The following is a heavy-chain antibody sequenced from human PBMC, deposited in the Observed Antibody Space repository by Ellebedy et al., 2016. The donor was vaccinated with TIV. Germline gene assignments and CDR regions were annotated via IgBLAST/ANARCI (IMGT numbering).Heavy chain of an antibody. Sequence: PGGSLRLSCTASGFTFSDYWMHWVRQAPGKGLVWVARVNSDGTTTTYVDAVEGRFTMHRANDKNPLYLQLNSLRAEDTAVYYCARDPYTNTGQWYFDLWGRGTLVTVSS. D-gene: IGHD2-2*02. V-gene: IGHV3-74*01. CDR2: VNSDGTTT. CDR3: ARDPYTNTGQWYFDL. J-gene: IGHJ2*01. CDR1: GFTFSDYW.